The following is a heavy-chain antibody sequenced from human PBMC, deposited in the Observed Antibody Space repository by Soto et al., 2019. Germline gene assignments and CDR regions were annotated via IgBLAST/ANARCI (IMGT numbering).Heavy chain of an antibody. Sequence: SETLSLTCTVSGDSIGTYYWSWIRQPPGKGLEWIGHIYDNGNTNYNPSVKGRVTISVDTSKNHFSLKLRSVTAADTAVYYCARMGTYYYYYMDVWGKGTTVTVSS. V-gene: IGHV4-59*01. CDR2: IYDNGNT. J-gene: IGHJ6*03. CDR3: ARMGTYYYYYMDV. CDR1: GDSIGTYY.